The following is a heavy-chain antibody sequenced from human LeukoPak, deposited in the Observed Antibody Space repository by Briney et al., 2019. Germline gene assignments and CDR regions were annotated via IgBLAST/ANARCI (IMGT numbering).Heavy chain of an antibody. CDR1: GGSFSGYY. CDR2: INHGGST. V-gene: IGHV4-34*01. J-gene: IGHJ6*03. Sequence: SETLSLTCAVYGGSFSGYYWSWIRQPPGKGLEWIGEINHGGSTNYNPSLKSRVTISVDTSKNQFSLKLSSVTAADTAVYYCARRKISTMVRGVIINGKGSYYMDVWGKGTTVTISS. D-gene: IGHD3-10*01. CDR3: ARRKISTMVRGVIINGKGSYYMDV.